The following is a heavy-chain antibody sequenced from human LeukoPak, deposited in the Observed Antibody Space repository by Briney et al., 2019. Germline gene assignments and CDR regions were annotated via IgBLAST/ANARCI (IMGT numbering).Heavy chain of an antibody. Sequence: GGSLRLSCAASGFTFSSYSMNWVRQAPGKGLEWVSSISSNSSYIYYADSVKGRFTISRDNAKNSLYLQMNSLRAEDTAVYYCARGLYSSSWYWYYWGQGTLVTVSS. CDR1: GFTFSSYS. CDR2: ISSNSSYI. J-gene: IGHJ4*02. CDR3: ARGLYSSSWYWYY. D-gene: IGHD6-13*01. V-gene: IGHV3-21*01.